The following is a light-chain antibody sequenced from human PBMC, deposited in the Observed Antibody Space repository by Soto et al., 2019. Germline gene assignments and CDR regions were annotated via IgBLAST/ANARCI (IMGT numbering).Light chain of an antibody. CDR2: WAS. CDR1: QSVLYSSNNKNY. V-gene: IGKV4-1*01. J-gene: IGKJ2*01. Sequence: DIVMTQSPDSLAVSLGERATINCKSSQSVLYSSNNKNYLDWYQQRPGQPPTLLIYWASTRASGVPDRFSGSGSGTDVTLTITSLQAEDVAVYYCQQSESTPPTFGQGTKLEIK. CDR3: QQSESTPPT.